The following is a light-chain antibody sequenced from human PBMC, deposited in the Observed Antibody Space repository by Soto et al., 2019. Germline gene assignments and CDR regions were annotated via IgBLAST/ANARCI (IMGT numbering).Light chain of an antibody. CDR3: QQYGSSRLT. Sequence: EIVLTQSPGTLSLSPGERATLSCRASQSVSSSYLAWYQQKPGQAPRLLIYGASSRATGIPDRFSGSGSGTDFTLTISRLEPEDSAVYYCQQYGSSRLTFGPGTKVDIK. CDR2: GAS. V-gene: IGKV3-20*01. J-gene: IGKJ3*01. CDR1: QSVSSSY.